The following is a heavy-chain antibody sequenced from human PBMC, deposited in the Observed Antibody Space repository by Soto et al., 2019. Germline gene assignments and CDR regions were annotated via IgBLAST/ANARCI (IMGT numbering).Heavy chain of an antibody. CDR2: IYYSGST. J-gene: IGHJ3*02. CDR1: GGSIRSGGCY. V-gene: IGHV4-31*03. Sequence: SETLSLTCSVAGGSIRSGGCYWSWIRQHPGKGLEWIGYIYYSGSTYYNPSLKSRVTISVDTSKNQFSLKLSSVTAADTAVYYCARGLPYDSSGYWGVDAFDIWGQGTMVTVSS. CDR3: ARGLPYDSSGYWGVDAFDI. D-gene: IGHD3-22*01.